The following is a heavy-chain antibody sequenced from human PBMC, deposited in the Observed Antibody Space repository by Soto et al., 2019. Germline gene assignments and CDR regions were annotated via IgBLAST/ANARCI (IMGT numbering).Heavy chain of an antibody. CDR2: IYPGDSDT. V-gene: IGHV5-51*01. CDR3: ARKDIAGNSVDF. Sequence: PGESLKLSCTASGYICTTCWIVWVRQMPGKGLEWMGIIYPGDSDTRYSPSFQGQVTISADKSISTAYLQWSSLKASDSAMFYCARKDIAGNSVDFWGQGTLVTVS. J-gene: IGHJ4*02. D-gene: IGHD6-13*01. CDR1: GYICTTCW.